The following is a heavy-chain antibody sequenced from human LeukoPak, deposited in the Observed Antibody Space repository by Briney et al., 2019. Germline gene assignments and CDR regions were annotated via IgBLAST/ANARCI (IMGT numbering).Heavy chain of an antibody. CDR1: GGSIGSTNW. J-gene: IGHJ4*02. CDR2: IYQSGST. D-gene: IGHD3-9*01. CDR3: ARGIGPLTGYYFSY. V-gene: IGHV4-4*02. Sequence: SGTLSPTCAVSGGSIGSTNWWSCVRQPPGKGLEWIGEIYQSGSTNYNPSLKSRATISVDKSKNQFSLKLSSVTAADTAVYYCARGIGPLTGYYFSYSGQGTLVTVSS.